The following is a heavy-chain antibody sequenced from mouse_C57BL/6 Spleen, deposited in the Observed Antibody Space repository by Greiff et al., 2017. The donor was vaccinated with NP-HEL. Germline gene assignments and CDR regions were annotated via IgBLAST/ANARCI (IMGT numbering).Heavy chain of an antibody. V-gene: IGHV5-6*01. CDR2: ISSGGSYT. CDR1: GFTFSSYG. Sequence: VQLKESGGDLVKPGGSLKLSCAASGFTFSSYGMSWVRQTPDKRLEWVATISSGGSYTYYPDSVKGRFTISRDNAKNTLYLQMSSLKSEDTAMYYCARPPTIVTTRGFAYWGQGTLVTVSA. J-gene: IGHJ3*01. D-gene: IGHD2-5*01. CDR3: ARPPTIVTTRGFAY.